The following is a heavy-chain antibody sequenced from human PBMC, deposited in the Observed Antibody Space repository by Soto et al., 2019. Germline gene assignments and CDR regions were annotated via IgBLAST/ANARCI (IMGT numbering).Heavy chain of an antibody. Sequence: QVQLVQSGAEVKKPGASVKVSCKASGYTFTSYGISWVRQAPGQGLEWMGWISAYNGNTNYAQKLQGRVTMTTDTSTSTAYMELRSRRSDDTAVYYYARARYCGGGSCEFPYYYYYYGMDVWGQGTTVTVSS. CDR3: ARARYCGGGSCEFPYYYYYYGMDV. J-gene: IGHJ6*02. CDR2: ISAYNGNT. D-gene: IGHD2-15*01. CDR1: GYTFTSYG. V-gene: IGHV1-18*01.